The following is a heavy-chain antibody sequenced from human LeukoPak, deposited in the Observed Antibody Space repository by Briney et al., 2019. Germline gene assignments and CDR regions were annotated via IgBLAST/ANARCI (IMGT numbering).Heavy chain of an antibody. CDR1: GFTFSSYA. CDR2: ISPGGEIT. CDR3: AKDNGWLHYCH. J-gene: IGHJ4*02. V-gene: IGHV3-23*01. D-gene: IGHD5-24*01. Sequence: GGSLRVSCAASGFTFSSYAMNWVRQAPGKGLEWVSGISPGGEITYYADSVKGRFTISRDNSKNTVSLQMHSLRAEDTATYYCAKDNGWLHYCHWGQGTLVTVSS.